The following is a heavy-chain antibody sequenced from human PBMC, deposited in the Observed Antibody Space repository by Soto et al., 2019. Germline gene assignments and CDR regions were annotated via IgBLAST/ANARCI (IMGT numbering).Heavy chain of an antibody. Sequence: QVQLVESGGGLVQPGRSLRLSCAASGFMFSNHGMHWVRQAPGKGLEWVAVIWSDGNNRYYEYSVKGRFTISRDNSKNTVYLQMNSLRAEDTAVYYGVRGDNWDDEASDYWGQGTLVTVSS. D-gene: IGHD1-1*01. J-gene: IGHJ4*02. CDR1: GFMFSNHG. V-gene: IGHV3-33*01. CDR3: VRGDNWDDEASDY. CDR2: IWSDGNNR.